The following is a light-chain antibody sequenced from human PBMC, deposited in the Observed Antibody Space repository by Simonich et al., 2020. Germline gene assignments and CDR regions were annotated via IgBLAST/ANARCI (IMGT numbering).Light chain of an antibody. CDR2: WES. CDR3: QQYYSTPSWT. Sequence: DIVMTQSPDSLAVSLGERATINCKSSQSVLYSSNNKNYLAWYQQKPGQPPKLLIYWESTRESGFPDRFSGSGSGTDFTLTISSLQAEDVAVYYCQQYYSTPSWTFGQGTKVEIK. CDR1: QSVLYSSNNKNY. V-gene: IGKV4-1*01. J-gene: IGKJ1*01.